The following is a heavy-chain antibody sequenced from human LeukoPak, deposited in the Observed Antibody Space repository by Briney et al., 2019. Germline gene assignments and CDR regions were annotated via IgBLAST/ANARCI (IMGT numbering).Heavy chain of an antibody. Sequence: ASVKVSCKASGYTFTGYYLHCVRLAPGQGLEWMGWLNPNSGGTNYAQDFQGRVTMTRDTSISTAYMELSRLTSDDTAVYYCARGDSYGDLDYWGQGTLVTVSS. D-gene: IGHD4-17*01. V-gene: IGHV1-2*02. CDR3: ARGDSYGDLDY. CDR1: GYTFTGYY. CDR2: LNPNSGGT. J-gene: IGHJ4*02.